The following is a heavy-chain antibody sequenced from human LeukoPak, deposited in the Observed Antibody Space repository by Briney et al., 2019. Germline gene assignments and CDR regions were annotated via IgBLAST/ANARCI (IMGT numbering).Heavy chain of an antibody. D-gene: IGHD2-2*01. CDR3: ASTLYCSSTSCSGPYNWFDP. CDR2: ISSGGTTI. V-gene: IGHV3-48*03. Sequence: GGSLRLSCAASGFTFSNYEMSWVRQAPGKGLEWVSYISSGGTTIYYVDSVKGRFTISRDNAKNSLYLQMNSLRAEGTAVYYCASTLYCSSTSCSGPYNWFDPWGQGTLVTVSS. CDR1: GFTFSNYE. J-gene: IGHJ5*02.